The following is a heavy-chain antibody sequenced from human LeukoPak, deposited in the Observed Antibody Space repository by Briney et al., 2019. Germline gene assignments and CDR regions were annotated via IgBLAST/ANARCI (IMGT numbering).Heavy chain of an antibody. CDR3: ARAGSTGTIFGVAKPGDY. D-gene: IGHD3-3*01. CDR1: GYTFTGYY. J-gene: IGHJ4*02. CDR2: INPNSGGT. V-gene: IGHV1-2*04. Sequence: GASVKVSCKASGYTFTGYYMHWVRQAPGQGLEWMGWINPNSGGTNYAQKFQGWVTMTRDTSISTAYMELSRLRSDDTAVYYCARAGSTGTIFGVAKPGDYWGQGTLVTVSS.